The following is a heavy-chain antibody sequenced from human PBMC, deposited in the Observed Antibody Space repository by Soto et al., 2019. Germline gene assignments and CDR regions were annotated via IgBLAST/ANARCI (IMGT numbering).Heavy chain of an antibody. J-gene: IGHJ6*02. CDR3: ARGDREDIAVVIGVRPGEYGVDV. CDR1: GFTFSSYD. Sequence: GSLRLSCAASGFTFSSYDMHWVRQATGKGLEWVSAIGTAGDTYYPGSVKGRFTISRENAKNSLYLQMNSLRAEDTAVYYCARGDREDIAVVIGVRPGEYGVDVWGQGTTVTVSS. V-gene: IGHV3-13*01. D-gene: IGHD2-15*01. CDR2: IGTAGDT.